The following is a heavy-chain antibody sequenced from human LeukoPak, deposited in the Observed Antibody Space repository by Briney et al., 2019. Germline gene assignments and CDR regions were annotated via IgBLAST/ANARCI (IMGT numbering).Heavy chain of an antibody. CDR1: GYTFTDYY. D-gene: IGHD3-3*01. CDR3: ATDSDFWSGYLLDY. V-gene: IGHV1-69-2*01. J-gene: IGHJ4*02. Sequence: ASVKISCKVSGYTFTDYYMHWVQQAPGKGLEWMGLVDPEDGETIYAEKFQGRVTITADTSTDTAYMELSSLRPEDTAVYYCATDSDFWSGYLLDYWGQGTLVTVSS. CDR2: VDPEDGET.